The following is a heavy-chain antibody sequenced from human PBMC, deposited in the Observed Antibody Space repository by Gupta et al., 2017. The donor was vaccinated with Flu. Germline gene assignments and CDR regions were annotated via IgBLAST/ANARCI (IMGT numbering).Heavy chain of an antibody. CDR2: ISSSAVT. CDR1: GFTFSSYE. CDR3: ARGHWDS. Sequence: EVQLVESGGGLVQPGGSLRLSCAASGFTFSSYEFSWVRLAPGKGLEWVSYISSSAVTYYTDPVKGRFTISRDNAKNSVYLQMSSLRAEDTAFYYCARGHWDSWGQGTLGTVSS. V-gene: IGHV3-48*03. J-gene: IGHJ4*02.